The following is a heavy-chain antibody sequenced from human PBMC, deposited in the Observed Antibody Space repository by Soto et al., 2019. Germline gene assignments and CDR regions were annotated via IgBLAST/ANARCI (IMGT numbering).Heavy chain of an antibody. D-gene: IGHD4-4*01. Sequence: PSETLSLTCTVSGGSISSRSSYWGWIRQPPGKGLEWIGSIYHLGNTYYNPSLGSRVTISVDTSKNQFSLKLNSVTAADTAVYYCARRQKSTATTCFDYWGQGALVTVSS. CDR3: ARRQKSTATTCFDY. J-gene: IGHJ4*02. V-gene: IGHV4-39*01. CDR2: IYHLGNT. CDR1: GGSISSRSSY.